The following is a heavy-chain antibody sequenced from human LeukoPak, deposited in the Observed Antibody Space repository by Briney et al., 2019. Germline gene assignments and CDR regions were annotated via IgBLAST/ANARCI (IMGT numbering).Heavy chain of an antibody. J-gene: IGHJ4*02. Sequence: PSQTLSLTCTVSGGSISSGSYYWGWIRQPAGKGLEWIGRIYTSGSTNYNPSLKSRVTISVDTSKNQFSLKLSSVTAADTAVYYCARDWVYSNYYDSSGYDIWGQGTLVAVSS. D-gene: IGHD3-22*01. V-gene: IGHV4-61*02. CDR3: ARDWVYSNYYDSSGYDI. CDR1: GGSISSGSYY. CDR2: IYTSGST.